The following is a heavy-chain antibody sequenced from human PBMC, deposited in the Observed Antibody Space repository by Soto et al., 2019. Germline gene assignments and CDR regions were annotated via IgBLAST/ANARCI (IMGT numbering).Heavy chain of an antibody. D-gene: IGHD4-17*01. CDR1: GGSIRDYF. V-gene: IGHV4-59*01. Sequence: SETLSVTCTFSGGSIRDYFWTWIGQPPGKGLEWIGYIYYSGRTNYNPSLKSRVPISVDTSKNHFSLQLSSVTAADTAVYYCARVGGDDFGDSGGFDYWGQGTLVTVSS. J-gene: IGHJ4*02. CDR3: ARVGGDDFGDSGGFDY. CDR2: IYYSGRT.